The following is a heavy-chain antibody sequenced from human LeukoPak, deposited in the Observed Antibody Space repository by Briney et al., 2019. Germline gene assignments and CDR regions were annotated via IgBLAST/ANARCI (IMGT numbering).Heavy chain of an antibody. CDR2: IYYSGST. CDR1: GGSISSSSYY. CDR3: ARLYYDSSGYYQISYFDY. Sequence: SETLSLNCTVSGGSISSSSYYWRWIRQPPGKGLEWIASIYYSGSTYYNPSLKSRVTISVNTSKNQSPLNLSSVTAADTAVYYCARLYYDSSGYYQISYFDYWGQGNLGTVSS. D-gene: IGHD3-22*01. V-gene: IGHV4-39*01. J-gene: IGHJ4*02.